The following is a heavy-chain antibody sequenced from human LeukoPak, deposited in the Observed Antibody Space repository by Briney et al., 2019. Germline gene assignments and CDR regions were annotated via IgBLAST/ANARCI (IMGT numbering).Heavy chain of an antibody. CDR2: IRYDGSNK. CDR3: AKDSSTYYYGSGSYGGSVDY. Sequence: TGGSLRLSCAASGFTFSSYGMHWVRQAPGKGLEWVAFIRYDGSNKYYADFVKGRFTISRDNSKNTLYLQMNSLRAEDTAVYYCAKDSSTYYYGSGSYGGSVDYWGQGTLVTVSS. D-gene: IGHD3-10*01. V-gene: IGHV3-30*02. J-gene: IGHJ4*02. CDR1: GFTFSSYG.